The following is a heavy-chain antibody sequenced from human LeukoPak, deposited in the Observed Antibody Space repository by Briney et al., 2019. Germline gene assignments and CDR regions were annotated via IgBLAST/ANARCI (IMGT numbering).Heavy chain of an antibody. CDR1: GFTFSSYG. CDR3: AKDTRSCSGGSCYSPGGLFY. V-gene: IGHV3-30*02. Sequence: PGGSLRLSCAASGFTFSSYGVHWVRQAPGKGLEWVAFIRYDGSNKYYADSVKGRFTISRDNSKNTLYLQMNSLRAEDTAVYYCAKDTRSCSGGSCYSPGGLFYWGQGTLVTVSS. J-gene: IGHJ4*02. D-gene: IGHD2-15*01. CDR2: IRYDGSNK.